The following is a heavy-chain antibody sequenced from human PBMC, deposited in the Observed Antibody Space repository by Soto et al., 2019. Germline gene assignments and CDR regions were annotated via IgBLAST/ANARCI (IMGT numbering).Heavy chain of an antibody. J-gene: IGHJ4*02. CDR1: GGSIYSSVYY. CDR2: IDYNGVT. CDR3: GKVLVGATGHTDSDS. D-gene: IGHD2-15*01. V-gene: IGHV4-39*01. Sequence: SETRSHTCTVSGGSIYSSVYYGVWIRQPPGRGLEWIGNIDYNGVTYSNPSLKSRVTISRDTSKNQFSLKLTSVTAADTALYYCGKVLVGATGHTDSDSWGPGTLVTVSS.